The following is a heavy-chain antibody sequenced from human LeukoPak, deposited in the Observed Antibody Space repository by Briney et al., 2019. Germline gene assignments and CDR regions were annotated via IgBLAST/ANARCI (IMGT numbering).Heavy chain of an antibody. D-gene: IGHD3-22*01. CDR3: ARSRYYFDSSGYYGPDY. CDR2: IYYSGST. CDR1: GVSINSGNYY. V-gene: IGHV4-61*01. Sequence: PSETLSLTCSVSGVSINSGNYYWTWIRQPPGKGLEWIGYIYYSGSTNYNPSLKSRVTISVDTSKNQFSLKLSSVTAADTAVYYCARSRYYFDSSGYYGPDYWGQGTLVTVSS. J-gene: IGHJ4*02.